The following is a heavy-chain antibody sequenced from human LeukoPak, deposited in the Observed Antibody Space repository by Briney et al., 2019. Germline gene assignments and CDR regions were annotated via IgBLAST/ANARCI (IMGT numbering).Heavy chain of an antibody. Sequence: PSETLSLTCAVYGGSFSGYYWSWIRQPPGKELEWIGYIYYSGSTNYNPSLKSRVTISVDTSKNQFSLKLSSVTAADTAVYYCAGGFYDFWSGRLGEGLYYFDYWGQGTLVTVSS. CDR1: GGSFSGYY. J-gene: IGHJ4*02. D-gene: IGHD3-3*01. CDR3: AGGFYDFWSGRLGEGLYYFDY. V-gene: IGHV4-59*01. CDR2: IYYSGST.